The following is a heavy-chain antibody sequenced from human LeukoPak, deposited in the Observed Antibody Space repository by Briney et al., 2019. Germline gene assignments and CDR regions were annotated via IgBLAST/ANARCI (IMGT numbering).Heavy chain of an antibody. J-gene: IGHJ4*02. CDR1: GFTLSTYA. CDR2: TSSSDAGT. D-gene: IGHD2-21*01. Sequence: GGSLTLSCAASGFTLSTYAMRGVRQTPGKGLEGVAATSSSDAGTYHADSVRGRFTISRDNSKNTLYLQMNSLRAEDAAVYFCAKAPVTSCRGAYCYPFDSWGQGTLVTVSS. V-gene: IGHV3-23*01. CDR3: AKAPVTSCRGAYCYPFDS.